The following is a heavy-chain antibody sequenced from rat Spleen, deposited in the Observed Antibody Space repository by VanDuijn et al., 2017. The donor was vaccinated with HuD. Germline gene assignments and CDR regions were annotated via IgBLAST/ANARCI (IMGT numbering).Heavy chain of an antibody. CDR3: ARPNYPGFNYFDY. V-gene: IGHV5-29*01. CDR1: GFTFSNYD. CDR2: ISYDGSST. J-gene: IGHJ2*01. Sequence: EVQLVESGGGLVQPGRSMKLSCAASGFTFSNYDMAWVRQAPTKGLEWVATISYDGSSTFYRDSVKGRFTISRDNAKSTLYLQMDSLRSEDTATYYCARPNYPGFNYFDYWGQGAMVTVSS. D-gene: IGHD1-4*01.